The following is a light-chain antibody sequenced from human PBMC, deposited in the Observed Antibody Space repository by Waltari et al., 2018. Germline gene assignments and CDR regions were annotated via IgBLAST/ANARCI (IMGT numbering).Light chain of an antibody. CDR2: KAS. J-gene: IGKJ1*01. V-gene: IGKV1-5*03. Sequence: IQMTQSPSTLSASVGDRVTITCRASQSISWWLAWFQQKPGKAPKLLIYKASSLKSGVPSRFSGSGFGTEFTLTISSLQADDFATYYCQDYNSYTFGQGTKVEVK. CDR1: QSISWW. CDR3: QDYNSYT.